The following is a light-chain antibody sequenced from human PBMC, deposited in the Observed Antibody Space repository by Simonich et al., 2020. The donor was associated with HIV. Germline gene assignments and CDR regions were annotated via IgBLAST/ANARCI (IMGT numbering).Light chain of an antibody. CDR2: EVS. CDR1: SSDVGSYNL. V-gene: IGLV2-8*01. Sequence: QSALTQPASVSGSPGQSIPIPCTGTSSDVGSYNLVSWYQQHPGKAPKLMIYEVSKRPSGVPDLFSCSKSGNTASLTVSGLQAEDEADYYCSSYAGSNNLVFGGGTKLTVL. CDR3: SSYAGSNNLV. J-gene: IGLJ3*02.